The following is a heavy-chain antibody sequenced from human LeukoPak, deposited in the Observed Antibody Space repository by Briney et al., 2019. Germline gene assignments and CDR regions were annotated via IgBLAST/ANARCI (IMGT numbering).Heavy chain of an antibody. Sequence: ASVKVSCKASGYTFTSYYMHWVRQAPGQGLEWMGWINPNSGGTNYAQKFQGRVTMTRDTSISTAYMELSRLRSDDTAVYYCATGYRCSSSNCYGYYYYYMVVWGKGTTVTVSS. J-gene: IGHJ6*03. CDR1: GYTFTSYY. CDR2: INPNSGGT. V-gene: IGHV1-2*02. D-gene: IGHD2-2*01. CDR3: ATGYRCSSSNCYGYYYYYMVV.